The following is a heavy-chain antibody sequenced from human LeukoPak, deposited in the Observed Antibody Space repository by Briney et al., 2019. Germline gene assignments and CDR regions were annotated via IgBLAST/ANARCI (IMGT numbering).Heavy chain of an antibody. V-gene: IGHV3-30*03. CDR2: ISYDGSNK. D-gene: IGHD4-17*01. CDR3: ARDPPYGDYVSGLDY. CDR1: GFTFSSYS. Sequence: GGSLRLSCAASGFTFSSYSMNWVRQAPGKGLEWVAVISYDGSNKYYADSVKGRFTISRDNSKNTLYLQMNSLRAEDTAVYYCARDPPYGDYVSGLDYWGQGTLVTVSS. J-gene: IGHJ4*02.